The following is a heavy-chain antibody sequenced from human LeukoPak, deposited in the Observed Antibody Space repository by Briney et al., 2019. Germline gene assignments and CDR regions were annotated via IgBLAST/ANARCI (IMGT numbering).Heavy chain of an antibody. Sequence: SVTVSCKASGGTFSSYAISWVRQAPGQGLEWMGRIIPILGIANYAQKFQGRVTMTTDTSTTTAYMELRSLRSDDTAVYYCARASGVSAAGSPYYFDYWGQGTLVTVSS. CDR2: IIPILGIA. J-gene: IGHJ4*02. V-gene: IGHV1-69*04. CDR1: GGTFSSYA. D-gene: IGHD6-13*01. CDR3: ARASGVSAAGSPYYFDY.